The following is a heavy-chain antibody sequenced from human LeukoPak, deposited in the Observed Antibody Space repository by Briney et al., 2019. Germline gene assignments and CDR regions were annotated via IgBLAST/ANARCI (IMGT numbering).Heavy chain of an antibody. D-gene: IGHD3-22*01. Sequence: GGSLRLSCAASGFTFRNAWMSWVRQAPGKGLEWVGRIKSKTDGGTTDYAAPVNGRFTISRDDSNNTLYLQMNSLKTEDTAVYYCTTLHTYYYDSSGSEYYFDYWGQGTLVTVSS. CDR3: TTLHTYYYDSSGSEYYFDY. V-gene: IGHV3-15*01. CDR2: IKSKTDGGTT. CDR1: GFTFRNAW. J-gene: IGHJ4*02.